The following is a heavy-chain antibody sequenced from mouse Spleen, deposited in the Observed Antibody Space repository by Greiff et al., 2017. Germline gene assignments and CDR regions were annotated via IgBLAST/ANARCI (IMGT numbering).Heavy chain of an antibody. CDR2: IDPSDSET. CDR3: SREIYYDYPYYFAY. D-gene: IGHD2-4*01. V-gene: IGHV1-52*01. CDR1: GYTFTSYW. Sequence: KQAGAELVRPGASVKLSRKASGYTFTSYWMHWGKQRPIQGRERIGNIDPSDSETHYNQKFKDKATLTVDKSSSTAYMQLSSLTSEDSAVYYCSREIYYDYPYYFAYWGQGTTLTVSA. J-gene: IGHJ2*01.